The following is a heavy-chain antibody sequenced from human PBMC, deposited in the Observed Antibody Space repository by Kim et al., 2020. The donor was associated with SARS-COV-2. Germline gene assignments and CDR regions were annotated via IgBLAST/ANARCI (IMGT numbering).Heavy chain of an antibody. D-gene: IGHD2-2*01. CDR2: FSAFNGNT. CDR1: GYTFTSYG. CDR3: ARDQGRDCSSTSCYGIVDY. Sequence: ASVKVSCKASGYTFTSYGISWVRQAPGQGLEWMGWFSAFNGNTNYAQKLQGRVTMTTDTSTSTAYMELRSLRSDDTAVYYCARDQGRDCSSTSCYGIVDYWGQGTLVTVSS. V-gene: IGHV1-18*01. J-gene: IGHJ4*02.